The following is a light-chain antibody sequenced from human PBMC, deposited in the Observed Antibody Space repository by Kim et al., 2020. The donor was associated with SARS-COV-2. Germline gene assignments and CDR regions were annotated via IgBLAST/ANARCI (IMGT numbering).Light chain of an antibody. CDR2: RNN. Sequence: QAGLTQPSSVSKGSRQTATLTCTGNSNNVGNQGAAWLQQHQGHPPKLLSYRNNNRPSGISERLSASRSGNTASLTITGLQPEDEADYYCSAWDSSLSAWVFGGGTQLTVL. CDR3: SAWDSSLSAWV. CDR1: SNNVGNQG. V-gene: IGLV10-54*01. J-gene: IGLJ3*02.